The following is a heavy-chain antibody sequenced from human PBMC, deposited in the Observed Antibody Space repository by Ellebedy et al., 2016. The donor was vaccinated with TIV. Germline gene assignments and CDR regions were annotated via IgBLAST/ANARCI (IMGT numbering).Heavy chain of an antibody. CDR2: INPNSGGT. D-gene: IGHD6-19*01. J-gene: IGHJ6*02. Sequence: ASVKVSXXASGYTFTGYYMHWVRQAPGQGLEWMGWINPNSGGTNYAQKFQGRVTMTRDTSISTAYMELSRLRSDDTAVYYCARDMAVAGYYYNYGMDVWGQGTTVTVSS. CDR3: ARDMAVAGYYYNYGMDV. V-gene: IGHV1-2*02. CDR1: GYTFTGYY.